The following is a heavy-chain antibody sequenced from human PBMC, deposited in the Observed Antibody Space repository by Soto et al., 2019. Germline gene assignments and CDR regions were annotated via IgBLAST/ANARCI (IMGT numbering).Heavy chain of an antibody. D-gene: IGHD3-3*01. CDR3: GSYPNYVFWGGETYQNGMDV. J-gene: IGHJ6*02. V-gene: IGHV4-61*01. CDR1: GGTVSIGSYY. CDR2: IYNSGTT. Sequence: SETLSLTCTVSGGTVSIGSYYLSWIRQSPGKGLEWIGYIYNSGTTKYNATLKSRVTISVDTSKNQFSLRLISVTAAETAVYFCGSYPNYVFWGGETYQNGMDVWGPGTTVTVSS.